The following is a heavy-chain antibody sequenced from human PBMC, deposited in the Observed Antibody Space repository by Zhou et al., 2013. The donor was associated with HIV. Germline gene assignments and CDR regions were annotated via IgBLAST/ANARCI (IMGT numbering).Heavy chain of an antibody. CDR3: ARVVFDRSDY. CDR2: ISGNNGKT. D-gene: IGHD3-9*01. CDR1: GYTFNSYG. V-gene: IGHV1-18*01. Sequence: VQLVQSGGEVKKPGATVKVSCKASGYTFNSYGISWVRQAPGQGLEWMGWISGNNGKTKYAQKFQGRVTMTTDTSTSTAYMEVRSLRSDDTAVYYCARVVFDRSDYWGQGTLVTVSS. J-gene: IGHJ4*02.